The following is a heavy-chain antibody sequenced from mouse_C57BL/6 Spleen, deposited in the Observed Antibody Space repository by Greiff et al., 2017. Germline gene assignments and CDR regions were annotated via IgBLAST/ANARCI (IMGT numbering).Heavy chain of an antibody. CDR3: AAYGRRAWFAY. Sequence: EVKLVESGGDLVKPGGSLKLSCAASGFTFSSYGMSWVRQTPDKRLEWVATISSGGSYTYYPDSVKGRFTISRDNAKNTLYLQMSSLKSEDTAMYYCAAYGRRAWFAYWGQGTLVTVSA. V-gene: IGHV5-6*01. D-gene: IGHD1-1*01. CDR1: GFTFSSYG. CDR2: ISSGGSYT. J-gene: IGHJ3*01.